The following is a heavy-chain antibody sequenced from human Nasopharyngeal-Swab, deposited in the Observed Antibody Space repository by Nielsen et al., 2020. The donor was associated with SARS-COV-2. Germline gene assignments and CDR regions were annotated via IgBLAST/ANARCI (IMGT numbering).Heavy chain of an antibody. J-gene: IGHJ4*02. D-gene: IGHD1-26*01. CDR3: AKDRRWESPHYLGY. V-gene: IGHV3-23*01. CDR2: ISFSGKTT. Sequence: WIRQPPGKGLEWVAGISFSGKTTNYADSVKGRFIISRDNSKNTVYLQMNHLTTDDTAVYYCAKDRRWESPHYLGYWGQGTLVTVSS.